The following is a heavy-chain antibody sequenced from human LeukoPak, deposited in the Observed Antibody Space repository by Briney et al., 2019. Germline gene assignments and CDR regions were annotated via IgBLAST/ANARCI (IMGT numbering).Heavy chain of an antibody. V-gene: IGHV4-34*01. CDR1: GGSFSGYY. D-gene: IGHD3-10*01. CDR3: ARGRGLLWFGELFHYMDV. Sequence: PSETLSLTCAVYGGSFSGYYWSWIRQPPGKGLEWIGEISHSGSTNYNPSLKSRVTISVDTSKNQFSLKLSSVTAADTAVYYCARGRGLLWFGELFHYMDVWGKGTTVTISS. J-gene: IGHJ6*03. CDR2: ISHSGST.